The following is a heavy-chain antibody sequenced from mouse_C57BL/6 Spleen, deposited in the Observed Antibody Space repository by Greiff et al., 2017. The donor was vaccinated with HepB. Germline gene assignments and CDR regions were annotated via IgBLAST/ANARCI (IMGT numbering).Heavy chain of an antibody. Sequence: VQLQQSGAELVRPGASVTLSCKASGYTFTDYEMHWVKQTPVHGLEWIGAIDPETGGTAYNQKFKGQAILSADKSSSTAYMELRSLTSEGSAVYYCTRLYAYSFAYWGQGTLVTVSA. CDR2: IDPETGGT. CDR3: TRLYAYSFAY. V-gene: IGHV1-15*01. CDR1: GYTFTDYE. J-gene: IGHJ3*01. D-gene: IGHD2-3*01.